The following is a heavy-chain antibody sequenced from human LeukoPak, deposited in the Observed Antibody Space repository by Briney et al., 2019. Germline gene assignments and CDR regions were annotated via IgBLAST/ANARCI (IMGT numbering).Heavy chain of an antibody. Sequence: ASVKVSCKASGYTFTSYGISWVRQAPGQGLEWMGRIIPIFGTANYAQKFQGRVTITTDESTTTAYMELSSLRSEDTAVYYCASWYYDSSGYYHFDYWGQGTLVTVSS. V-gene: IGHV1-69*05. D-gene: IGHD3-22*01. CDR3: ASWYYDSSGYYHFDY. CDR2: IIPIFGTA. J-gene: IGHJ4*02. CDR1: GYTFTSYG.